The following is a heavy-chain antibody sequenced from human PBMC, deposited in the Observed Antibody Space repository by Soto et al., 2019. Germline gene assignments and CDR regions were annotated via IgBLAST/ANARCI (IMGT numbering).Heavy chain of an antibody. J-gene: IGHJ6*02. CDR2: ISYDGSNK. V-gene: IGHV3-30*18. Sequence: PGGSLRLSCAASGFTFSSYGMHWVRQAPGKGLEWVAVISYDGSNKYYADSVKGRFTISRDNSKNTLYLQMNSLRAEDTAVYYCAKVYIDFWSGYYPYYYYGMDVWGQGTTVTVSS. CDR3: AKVYIDFWSGYYPYYYYGMDV. D-gene: IGHD3-3*01. CDR1: GFTFSSYG.